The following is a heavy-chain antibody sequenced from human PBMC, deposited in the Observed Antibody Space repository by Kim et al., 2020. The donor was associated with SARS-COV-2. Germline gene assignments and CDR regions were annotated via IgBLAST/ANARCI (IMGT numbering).Heavy chain of an antibody. CDR3: AKENYYDSSGYGAFDI. CDR1: GFTFSSYG. J-gene: IGHJ3*02. Sequence: GGSLRLSCAASGFTFSSYGMHWVRQAPGKGLEWVAVISYDGSNKYYADSVKGQFTISRDNSKNTLYLQMNSLRAEDTAVYYCAKENYYDSSGYGAFDIWGQGTMVTVSS. V-gene: IGHV3-30*18. CDR2: ISYDGSNK. D-gene: IGHD3-22*01.